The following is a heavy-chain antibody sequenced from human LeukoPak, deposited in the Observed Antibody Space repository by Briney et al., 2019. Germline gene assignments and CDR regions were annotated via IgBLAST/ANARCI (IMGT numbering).Heavy chain of an antibody. V-gene: IGHV4-31*03. CDR3: ARAGRDYFGLDYYYGMDV. J-gene: IGHJ6*02. CDR2: IYYSGST. D-gene: IGHD2/OR15-2a*01. CDR1: GGSISSGGYY. Sequence: SETLSLTCTVSGGSISSGGYYWSWIRQHPGKGLEWIGYIYYSGSTYYNPSLKSRFTISVDTSKNQFSLKLSSVTAADTAVYYCARAGRDYFGLDYYYGMDVWGQGTTVTVSS.